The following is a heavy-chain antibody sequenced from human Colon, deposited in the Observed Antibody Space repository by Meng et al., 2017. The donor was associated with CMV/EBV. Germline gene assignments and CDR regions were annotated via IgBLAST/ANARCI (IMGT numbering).Heavy chain of an antibody. V-gene: IGHV3-53*01. Sequence: GESLKISCVTSGFTFSGFGLNWVRQAPGKGLEWVAVIYPSRNSYHAESVKGRFTVSRDDSRNTLYLQMNSLRAEDSAVYYCARDDFDDPMRALETWGQGTVVTVSS. CDR3: ARDDFDDPMRALET. CDR2: IYPSRNS. J-gene: IGHJ3*02. CDR1: GFTFSGFG. D-gene: IGHD2-21*02.